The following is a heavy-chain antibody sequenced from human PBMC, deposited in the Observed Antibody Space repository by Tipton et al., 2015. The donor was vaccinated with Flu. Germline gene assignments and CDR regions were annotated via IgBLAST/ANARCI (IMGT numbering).Heavy chain of an antibody. CDR2: VYDDGRT. CDR3: ARDEGGTYPD. V-gene: IGHV3-53*01. J-gene: IGHJ4*02. CDR1: GFSVSSNY. Sequence: VQLVQSGGGLIQPGGSLRLSCAASGFSVSSNYMSWVRQPPGKGLEWVSIVYDDGRTYYADSVEGRFAISRDNSKNILYLQMNSLRADDTAVYFCARDEGGTYPDWGQGTLVTVSS. D-gene: IGHD1-14*01.